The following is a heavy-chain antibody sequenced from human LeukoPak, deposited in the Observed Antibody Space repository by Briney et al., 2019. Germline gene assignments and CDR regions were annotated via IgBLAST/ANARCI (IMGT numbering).Heavy chain of an antibody. Sequence: PSDTLSLTCTVSGGSISSSSYYWGWIRQPPGKGLEWIGSIYYSGSTYYNPSLKSRVTISVDTSKNQFSLKLSSVTAADTAVYYCARLVVVSRPIDYWGQGTLVTVSS. V-gene: IGHV4-39*01. D-gene: IGHD3-22*01. CDR1: GGSISSSSYY. CDR3: ARLVVVSRPIDY. J-gene: IGHJ4*02. CDR2: IYYSGST.